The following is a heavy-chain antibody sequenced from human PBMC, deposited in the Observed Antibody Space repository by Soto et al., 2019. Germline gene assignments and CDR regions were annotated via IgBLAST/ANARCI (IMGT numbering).Heavy chain of an antibody. CDR2: ITGSGSST. Sequence: EVQLLESGGGLVQPGGSLRLSCAASGFTFSSYAMSWVRQAPGKGLEWVSAITGSGSSTYYADSLKGRSTISRDNSKNTLYLQMNSLRVEDTAVYYCAKVKDIVGGYLDYWGQATLVTVSS. CDR3: AKVKDIVGGYLDY. V-gene: IGHV3-23*01. CDR1: GFTFSSYA. D-gene: IGHD2-15*01. J-gene: IGHJ4*02.